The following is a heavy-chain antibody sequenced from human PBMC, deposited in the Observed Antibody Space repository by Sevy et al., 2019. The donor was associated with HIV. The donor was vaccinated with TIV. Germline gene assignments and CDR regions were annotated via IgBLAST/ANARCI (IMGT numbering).Heavy chain of an antibody. CDR2: INPNRGGT. J-gene: IGHJ5*02. D-gene: IGHD6-6*01. Sequence: ASVKVSCKASGYTFTGYYMHWVRQAPGQGLEWMGRINPNRGGTNYAQKFQGRVTMTRDTSISTAYMELSRLRSDDTAEYYCAREGEGYSSSSRTNNWFDPWGQGTLVTVSS. CDR3: AREGEGYSSSSRTNNWFDP. CDR1: GYTFTGYY. V-gene: IGHV1-2*06.